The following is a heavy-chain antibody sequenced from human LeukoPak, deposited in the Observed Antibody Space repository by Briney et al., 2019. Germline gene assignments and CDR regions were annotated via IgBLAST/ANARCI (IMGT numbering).Heavy chain of an antibody. CDR3: AKEAGYYDFWSGYYRGFDY. Sequence: PGGSLRLSCVASGFSFRNYGMHWVRQAPGKGLEWVAFMGYDGNNKYYADSVKGRFTISRDNSKNTLYLLMDSLRTEDTAVYNCAKEAGYYDFWSGYYRGFDYWGQGTLVTVSS. CDR1: GFSFRNYG. J-gene: IGHJ4*02. V-gene: IGHV3-30*02. D-gene: IGHD3-3*01. CDR2: MGYDGNNK.